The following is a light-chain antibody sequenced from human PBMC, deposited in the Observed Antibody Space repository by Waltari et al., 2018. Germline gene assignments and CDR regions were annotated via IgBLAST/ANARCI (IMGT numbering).Light chain of an antibody. CDR2: GAS. Sequence: ETVLAQSPGTLSLSLGDSATLSCRASQSVSRDYLAWYQQKPCQAPRLLIYGASSRATGIPARFSGSGSGTDFTLTITRLEPEDFAVYYCQQYGSSPLTFGGGTKVDIK. CDR3: QQYGSSPLT. J-gene: IGKJ4*01. V-gene: IGKV3-20*01. CDR1: QSVSRDY.